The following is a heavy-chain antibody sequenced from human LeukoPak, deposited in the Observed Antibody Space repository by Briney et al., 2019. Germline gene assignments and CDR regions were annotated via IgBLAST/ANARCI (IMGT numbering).Heavy chain of an antibody. J-gene: IGHJ6*03. CDR3: AKDGSSSGYPYYMDV. D-gene: IGHD5-12*01. CDR2: ISGSGGST. Sequence: PGGSLRLSCAASGFTFSDYYMSWVRQAPGKGLEWVSVISGSGGSTYYADSVKGRFTISRDNSKNTLYLQMNSLRAEDTAVYYCAKDGSSSGYPYYMDVWGKGTTVTVSS. CDR1: GFTFSDYY. V-gene: IGHV3-23*01.